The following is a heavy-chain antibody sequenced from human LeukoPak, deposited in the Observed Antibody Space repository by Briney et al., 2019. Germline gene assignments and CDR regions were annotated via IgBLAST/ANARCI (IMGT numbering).Heavy chain of an antibody. J-gene: IGHJ6*03. CDR2: IYYSGST. V-gene: IGHV4-61*08. D-gene: IGHD6-13*01. CDR3: ARTTEAHSWRTRYYDYYMDV. Sequence: TSETLSLTCTVSGGSISSSGYYWSWIRQPPGKGLEWIGYIYYSGSTNYNPSLKSRVTISVDTSKNQFSLKLSSVTAADTAVYYCARTTEAHSWRTRYYDYYMDVWGKGTTVTVSS. CDR1: GGSISSSGYY.